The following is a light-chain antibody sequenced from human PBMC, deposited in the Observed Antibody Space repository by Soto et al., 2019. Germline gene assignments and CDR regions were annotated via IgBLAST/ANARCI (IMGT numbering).Light chain of an antibody. V-gene: IGLV1-44*01. CDR3: AAWDASLNGWV. J-gene: IGLJ3*02. CDR1: TSNIGSNS. Sequence: QSALTQSPSASGTLGQRVTISCSGSTSNIGSNSVNWYQQLPGTAPKLLIYISNQRPSGVPDRFSGSKSGTSGSLAISGLQSEDEADYYCAAWDASLNGWVFGGGTKVTVL. CDR2: ISN.